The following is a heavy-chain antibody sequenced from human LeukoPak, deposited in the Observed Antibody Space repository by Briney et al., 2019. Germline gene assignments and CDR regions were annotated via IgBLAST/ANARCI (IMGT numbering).Heavy chain of an antibody. CDR3: TRDWRSALDY. Sequence: GGSLRLSCAASGFIFSNYWMHWIRQAPGKGLVWVSGINRDGGTTSYADSVKGRFTVSRDNAKNTLFVEMSSLRAEDTAVYYCTRDWRSALDYWGQGSLVTVSS. CDR2: INRDGGTT. D-gene: IGHD6-6*01. CDR1: GFIFSNYW. J-gene: IGHJ4*02. V-gene: IGHV3-74*01.